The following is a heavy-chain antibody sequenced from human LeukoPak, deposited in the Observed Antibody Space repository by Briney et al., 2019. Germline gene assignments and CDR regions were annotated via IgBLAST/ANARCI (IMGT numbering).Heavy chain of an antibody. Sequence: PGGSLRLSCAASGFTFSSYWMSWVRQAPGKGLEWVANIKQDGSEKYYVDSVKGRFTISRDNAKNSLYLQMNSLRAEGTAVYYCARVGGSYYFDYWGQGTLVTVSS. D-gene: IGHD1-26*01. J-gene: IGHJ4*02. CDR2: IKQDGSEK. V-gene: IGHV3-7*01. CDR3: ARVGGSYYFDY. CDR1: GFTFSSYW.